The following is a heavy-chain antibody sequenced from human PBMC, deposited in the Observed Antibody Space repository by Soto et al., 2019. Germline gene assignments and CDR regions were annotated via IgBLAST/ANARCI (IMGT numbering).Heavy chain of an antibody. Sequence: QVQLVQSGAEVKKPGASVKVSCKASGYTFTGYYMHWVRQAPGQGLEWMGWINPNSGGTNYAQKFQGRVTMTRDTSISTAYMELSRLRSDDTAVHYCARVAAARRYYYGMDVWGQGTTVTVSS. CDR1: GYTFTGYY. J-gene: IGHJ6*02. V-gene: IGHV1-2*02. CDR3: ARVAAARRYYYGMDV. D-gene: IGHD6-13*01. CDR2: INPNSGGT.